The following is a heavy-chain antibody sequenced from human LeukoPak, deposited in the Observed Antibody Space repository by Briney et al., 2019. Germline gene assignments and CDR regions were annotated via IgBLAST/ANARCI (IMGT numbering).Heavy chain of an antibody. D-gene: IGHD4-17*01. J-gene: IGHJ5*02. CDR3: ASSLIYGDYRYNWFDP. V-gene: IGHV4-4*07. Sequence: SETLSLTCTVSGGSISSYYWSWIRQPAGKGLEWIGRIYTSGSTNYNPSLKSRVTMSVDTSKNQFSLKLSSVTAADTAVYYCASSLIYGDYRYNWFDPWGQGTLVTVSS. CDR1: GGSISSYY. CDR2: IYTSGST.